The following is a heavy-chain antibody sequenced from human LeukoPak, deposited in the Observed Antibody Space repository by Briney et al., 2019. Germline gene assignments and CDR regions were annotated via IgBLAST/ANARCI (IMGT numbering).Heavy chain of an antibody. CDR2: INAGNGNT. D-gene: IGHD4-17*01. V-gene: IGHV1-3*01. Sequence: ASVKVSCKDSGYTFTSYAMHWVRQAPGQRREGMGWINAGNGNTKYSQKFQGRVTITRDTSASTAYMELSSLRSEDTAVYYCARTVTVTTLPYYYYGMDVWGQGTTVTVSS. CDR1: GYTFTSYA. CDR3: ARTVTVTTLPYYYYGMDV. J-gene: IGHJ6*02.